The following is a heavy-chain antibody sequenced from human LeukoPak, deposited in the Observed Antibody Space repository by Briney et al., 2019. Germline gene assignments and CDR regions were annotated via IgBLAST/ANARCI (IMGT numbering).Heavy chain of an antibody. CDR1: GGSISSYC. CDR2: IFYNGTT. Sequence: PSETLSLTCTVSGGSISSYCWNWIRQPPGKGLEWIGNIFYNGTTNRNPSLKSRVTISVDTSKNQFSLKLSSVTAADTAMYYCARNWFDPWGQGTLVTVSS. J-gene: IGHJ5*02. CDR3: ARNWFDP. V-gene: IGHV4-59*01.